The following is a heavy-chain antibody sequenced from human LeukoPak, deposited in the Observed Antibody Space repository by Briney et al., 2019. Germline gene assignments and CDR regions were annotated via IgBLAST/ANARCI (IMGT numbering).Heavy chain of an antibody. CDR1: GFTFSSYA. CDR2: ISGSGGST. Sequence: PGGSLRLSCAASGFTFSSYAMSWVRQAPGKGLEWVSAISGSGGSTYYADSVKGRFTISRDNFKNTLYLQMNSLRAEDTAVYYCAKRVVVVIKEYYFDYWGQGTLVTVSS. J-gene: IGHJ4*02. CDR3: AKRVVVVIKEYYFDY. D-gene: IGHD3-22*01. V-gene: IGHV3-23*01.